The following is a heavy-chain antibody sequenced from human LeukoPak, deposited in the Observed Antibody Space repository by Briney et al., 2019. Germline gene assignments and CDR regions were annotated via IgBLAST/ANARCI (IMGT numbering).Heavy chain of an antibody. CDR3: AREAAVAGTLLDY. D-gene: IGHD6-19*01. Sequence: GGSLRLSCAASGFTFSSYSMNWVRQAPGKGLEWVSSISSSSSYIYYADSVKGRFTISRDNTKNSLYLQMNSLRAEDTAVYYCAREAAVAGTLLDYWGQGTLVTVSS. J-gene: IGHJ4*02. CDR1: GFTFSSYS. V-gene: IGHV3-21*01. CDR2: ISSSSSYI.